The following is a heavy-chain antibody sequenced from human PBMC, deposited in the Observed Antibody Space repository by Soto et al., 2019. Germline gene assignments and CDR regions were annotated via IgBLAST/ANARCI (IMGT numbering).Heavy chain of an antibody. J-gene: IGHJ5*02. Sequence: QLQLQESGPGLVKPSETLSLTCTVSGGSISSSNYYWGWIRQPPGKGLEWIGSIYYSGSTYYNPSLQSRVTLSVDTSKNQFSLKLSSVTAADTAVYYCATQEVGGSYVYTFDPWGQGTLVTVSS. D-gene: IGHD1-26*01. V-gene: IGHV4-39*01. CDR3: ATQEVGGSYVYTFDP. CDR2: IYYSGST. CDR1: GGSISSSNYY.